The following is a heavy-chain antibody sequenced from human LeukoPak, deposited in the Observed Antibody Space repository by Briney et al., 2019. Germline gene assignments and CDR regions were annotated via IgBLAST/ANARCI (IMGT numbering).Heavy chain of an antibody. CDR3: ARDTPVGVYYYDSSHSNWFDP. J-gene: IGHJ5*02. CDR1: GYTFTSYY. CDR2: INPSGGST. V-gene: IGHV1-46*01. D-gene: IGHD3-22*01. Sequence: GASVKVSCKASGYTFTSYYMHWVRQAPGQGLEWMGIINPSGGSTSYAQKFQGRVTMTRDTSTSTVYMELSSLRSEDTAVYYCARDTPVGVYYYDSSHSNWFDPWGQGTLVTVSS.